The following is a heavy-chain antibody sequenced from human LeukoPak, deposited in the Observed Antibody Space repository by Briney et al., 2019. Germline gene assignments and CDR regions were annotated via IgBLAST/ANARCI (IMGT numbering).Heavy chain of an antibody. CDR3: ARSGSSGYGEDYFDY. D-gene: IGHD6-25*01. Sequence: SETLSLTCTVSGGSISSGDYYWSWIRQPPGTGLEWIGYIYYSGSTYYNPSLKSRVTISVDTSKNQFSLKLSSVTAADTAVYYCARSGSSGYGEDYFDYWGQGTLVTVSS. CDR2: IYYSGST. CDR1: GGSISSGDYY. J-gene: IGHJ4*02. V-gene: IGHV4-30-4*01.